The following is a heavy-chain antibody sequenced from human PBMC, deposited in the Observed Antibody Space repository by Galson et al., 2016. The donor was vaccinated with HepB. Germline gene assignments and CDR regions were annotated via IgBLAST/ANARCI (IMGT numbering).Heavy chain of an antibody. CDR1: EFTFEDYA. CDR2: LSWKSGRI. J-gene: IGHJ5*02. CDR3: SRLSGGQWT. V-gene: IGHV3-9*01. D-gene: IGHD6-19*01. Sequence: SLRLSCAASEFTFEDYAMHWVRQAPGKGLEWVSGLSWKSGRIGYADFVKGRFTISRDNAKNYLYLQMNSLRVEDTAFYYCSRLSGGQWTWGQGTLVTVSS.